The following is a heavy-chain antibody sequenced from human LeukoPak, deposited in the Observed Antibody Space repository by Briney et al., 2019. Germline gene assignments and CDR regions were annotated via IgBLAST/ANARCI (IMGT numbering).Heavy chain of an antibody. CDR2: IYYTGST. CDR3: ARGGNYWPQWWFDP. CDR1: GGSISTYY. J-gene: IGHJ5*02. D-gene: IGHD1-26*01. Sequence: SETLSLTCTVSGGSISTYYWSWIQQPPGKGLEWIGYIYYTGSTSYNPSLKSRVTMSLDASKNQFSLELNSVTPADTAVYYCARGGNYWPQWWFDPWGRGTLVSVSS. V-gene: IGHV4-59*01.